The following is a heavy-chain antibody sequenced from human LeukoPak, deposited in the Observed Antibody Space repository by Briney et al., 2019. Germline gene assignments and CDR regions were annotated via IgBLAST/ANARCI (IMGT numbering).Heavy chain of an antibody. D-gene: IGHD6-19*01. CDR3: ARAGQWLEALN. CDR1: GFIFSTFG. J-gene: IGHJ4*02. V-gene: IGHV3-30*03. CDR2: ISYDGSNK. Sequence: GGSLRLSCAASGFIFSTFGMSWVRQAPGKGLEWVTVISYDGSNKYFADSVKGRFTISRDNSKNSLYLQMNSLRDEDTAVYYRARAGQWLEALNWGQGTLVTVSS.